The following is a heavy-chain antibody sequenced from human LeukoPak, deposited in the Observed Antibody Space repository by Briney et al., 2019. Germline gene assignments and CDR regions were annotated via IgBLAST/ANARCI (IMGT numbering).Heavy chain of an antibody. CDR3: VKASSSSPQYNWFDA. CDR1: GFAFTSYS. Sequence: GGSLRLSCAASGFAFTSYSMNWVRQAPGKGLEWVSVVSGTGGRTYYADSVKGRFTISRDNSKNTLYLQMNSLRAEGTALYYCVKASSSSPQYNWFDAWGQGTLVTVSS. CDR2: VSGTGGRT. D-gene: IGHD6-6*01. V-gene: IGHV3-23*01. J-gene: IGHJ5*02.